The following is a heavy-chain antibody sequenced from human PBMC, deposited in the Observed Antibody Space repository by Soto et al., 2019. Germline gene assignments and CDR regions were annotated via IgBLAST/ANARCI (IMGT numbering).Heavy chain of an antibody. CDR1: GGSISSYY. J-gene: IGHJ4*02. D-gene: IGHD3-22*01. CDR2: IYYSGST. Sequence: ETLSLTCTVSGGSISSYYWSWIRQPPGKGLEWIGYIYYSGSTNYNPSLKSRVTISVDTSKNQFSLKLSSVTAADTAVYYCARYYYDSSGYNFDYWGQGTLVTVSS. CDR3: ARYYYDSSGYNFDY. V-gene: IGHV4-59*08.